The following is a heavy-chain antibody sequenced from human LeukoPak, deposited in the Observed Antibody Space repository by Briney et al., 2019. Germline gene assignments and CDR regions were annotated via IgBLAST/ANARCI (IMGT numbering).Heavy chain of an antibody. CDR3: ARVQRGGYWYYGMDV. CDR2: VYYSGVP. V-gene: IGHV4-59*08. J-gene: IGHJ6*02. D-gene: IGHD3-16*01. CDR1: GDSSSSYY. Sequence: SETLSLSCNVSGDSSSSYYWSWIRQPPGKGLEWIGYVYYSGVPTYNPSLKSRVSISVDTSKSQFSLELTSVTAADTAVYYCARVQRGGYWYYGMDVWGQGTTVTVSS.